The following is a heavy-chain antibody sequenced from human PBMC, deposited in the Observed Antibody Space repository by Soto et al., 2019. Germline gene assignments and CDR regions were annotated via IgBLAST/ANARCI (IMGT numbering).Heavy chain of an antibody. V-gene: IGHV4-34*01. CDR3: ARGPSPPILTGYSIPRHYYCCMHV. J-gene: IGHJ6*02. CDR2: INHSGST. D-gene: IGHD3-9*01. CDR1: GGSFSGYY. Sequence: SETLSLTCAVYGGSFSGYYWSWIRQPPGKGLEWIGEINHSGSTNYNPSLKSRVTISVDTSKNQFSLKLSSVTAADTAVYYCARGPSPPILTGYSIPRHYYCCMHVWGQRTTVTVSS.